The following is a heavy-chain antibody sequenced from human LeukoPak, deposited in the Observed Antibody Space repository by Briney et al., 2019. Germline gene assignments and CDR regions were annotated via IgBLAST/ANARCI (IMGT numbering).Heavy chain of an antibody. CDR2: IYHRGGT. CDR3: ARNGSSGYFDY. D-gene: IGHD3-22*01. Sequence: SETLSLTCSVSDSSLSSTSYWGWIRQPPREGPGWVGSIYHRGGTVHNPSLKSRVTISVDPSKNPVSLKLTSVNSADTAVYYCARNGSSGYFDYWGQGTLVTVSS. J-gene: IGHJ4*02. V-gene: IGHV4-38-2*01. CDR1: DSSLSSTSY.